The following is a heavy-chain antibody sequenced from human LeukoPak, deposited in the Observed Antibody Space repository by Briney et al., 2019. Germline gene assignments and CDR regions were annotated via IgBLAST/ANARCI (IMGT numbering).Heavy chain of an antibody. CDR2: ISYDGSSE. CDR3: MTAAGYNFGQY. J-gene: IGHJ4*02. CDR1: GFTFSNYA. V-gene: IGHV3-30*14. D-gene: IGHD5-18*01. Sequence: GGSLRLSCAASGFTFSNYAMHWVRQAPGKGLEWVAVISYDGSSEYYPDSVRGRFTISRDNSKNTLYLQMNSLRAEDTAIYYCMTAAGYNFGQYWGQGTLVTVSS.